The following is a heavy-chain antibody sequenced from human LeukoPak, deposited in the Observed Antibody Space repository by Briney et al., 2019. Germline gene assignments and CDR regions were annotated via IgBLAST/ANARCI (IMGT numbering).Heavy chain of an antibody. D-gene: IGHD2/OR15-2a*01. CDR2: IIPIFGTA. V-gene: IGHV1-69*05. CDR1: GGTFSSYA. CDR3: AREEYIDAFDI. Sequence: GASVKVSCKASGGTFSSYAISWVRQAPGQGLEWMGRIIPIFGTANYAQKFQGRVTITTDESTSTAYMELRSLRSEDTAVYYCAREEYIDAFDIWGQGTMVTVSS. J-gene: IGHJ3*02.